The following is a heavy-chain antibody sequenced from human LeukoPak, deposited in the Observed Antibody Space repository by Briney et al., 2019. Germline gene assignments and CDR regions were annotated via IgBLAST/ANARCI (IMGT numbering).Heavy chain of an antibody. Sequence: GGSLRLSCAASGFTFSSYAMTWVRQVPGKGLEWVANINQDGSEEYYMDSVKARFTISRDNAKDSLSLQMNSLRAEDTAVYYCVRDGGVSGYDLLDYWGQGTLVTVSS. CDR2: INQDGSEE. J-gene: IGHJ4*02. D-gene: IGHD5-12*01. CDR1: GFTFSSYA. V-gene: IGHV3-7*01. CDR3: VRDGGVSGYDLLDY.